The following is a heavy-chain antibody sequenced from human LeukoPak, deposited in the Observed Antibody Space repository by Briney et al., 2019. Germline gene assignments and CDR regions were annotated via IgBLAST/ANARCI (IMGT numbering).Heavy chain of an antibody. V-gene: IGHV3-66*04. J-gene: IGHJ4*02. D-gene: IGHD6-19*01. CDR3: ARRLLSSGCFDY. CDR1: EFSVGSNY. Sequence: GGSLRLSCAASEFSVGSNYMTWVRQAPGKGLEWVSLIYSGGSTYYADSVKGRFTISRDNSKNTLYLQMNSLRAEDTAVYYCARRLLSSGCFDYWGQGTLVTVSS. CDR2: IYSGGST.